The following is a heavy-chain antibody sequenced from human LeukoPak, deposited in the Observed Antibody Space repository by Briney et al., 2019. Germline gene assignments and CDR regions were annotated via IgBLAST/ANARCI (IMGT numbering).Heavy chain of an antibody. CDR2: IYSSGST. CDR1: GGSISSYY. V-gene: IGHV4-59*08. Sequence: SETLSLTCTVSGGSISSYYWSCIRQPPGKGPEWIGYIYSSGSTNYIPSLKSRVTISVDTSKNQFSLKLTSVTAADTAVYYCARTYYIASGSYHFDYWGQGTLVTVSS. CDR3: ARTYYIASGSYHFDY. J-gene: IGHJ4*02. D-gene: IGHD3-10*01.